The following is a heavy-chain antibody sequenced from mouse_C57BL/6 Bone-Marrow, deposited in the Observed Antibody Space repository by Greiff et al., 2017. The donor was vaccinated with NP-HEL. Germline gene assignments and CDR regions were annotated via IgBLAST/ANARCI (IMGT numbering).Heavy chain of an antibody. CDR1: GFTFSSYA. J-gene: IGHJ2*01. V-gene: IGHV5-4*01. D-gene: IGHD1-1*01. CDR2: ISDGGSYT. Sequence: EVQVVESGGGLVKPGGSLKLSCAASGFTFSSYAMSWVRQTPEKRLEWVATISDGGSYTYYPDNVKGRFTISRENAKNNLYLQMSHLKSEDTAMYYCARDLYYYGSSYFDYWGQGTTLTVSS. CDR3: ARDLYYYGSSYFDY.